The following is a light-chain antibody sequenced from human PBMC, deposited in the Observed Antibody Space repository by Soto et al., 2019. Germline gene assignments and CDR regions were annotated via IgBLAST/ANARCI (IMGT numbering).Light chain of an antibody. CDR2: RNN. CDR1: NSNIGSNC. Sequence: QSVLTQPPSASGTPGQRVTISCSGSNSNIGSNCVHWYQHLPRTAPKLLIYRNNQRPSGVPDRFFGSKSGTSASLAISGLRSEDEADYYCAAWDDSLSGFYVFGTGTKVTVL. V-gene: IGLV1-47*01. J-gene: IGLJ1*01. CDR3: AAWDDSLSGFYV.